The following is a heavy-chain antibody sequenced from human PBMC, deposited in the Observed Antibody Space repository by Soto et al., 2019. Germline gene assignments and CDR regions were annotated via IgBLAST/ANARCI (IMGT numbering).Heavy chain of an antibody. CDR1: GGTFSSYS. Sequence: SVKVSCKASGGTFSSYSISWVRQAPGQGLEWMGGIIPIFGTANYAQKFQGRVTITADESTSTAYMELSSLRSEDTAVYYCASSYYYDSSGYSRSVYYYYGMDVWGQGTTVTVSS. J-gene: IGHJ6*02. CDR2: IIPIFGTA. CDR3: ASSYYYDSSGYSRSVYYYYGMDV. V-gene: IGHV1-69*13. D-gene: IGHD3-22*01.